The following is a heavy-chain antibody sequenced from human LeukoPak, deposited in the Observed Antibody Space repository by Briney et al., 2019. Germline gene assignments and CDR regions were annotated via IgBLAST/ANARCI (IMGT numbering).Heavy chain of an antibody. D-gene: IGHD4-23*01. CDR3: ARGATVVTAPFDY. CDR1: GFTFSSYS. CDR2: ISSSSSYI. Sequence: GGSLRLSCAASGFTFSSYSMNWVRQAPGKGLEWVSSISSSSSYIYYADSVKGRFTISRDNAKNSLYQQMNSLRAEDTAVYYCARGATVVTAPFDYWGQGTLVTVSS. V-gene: IGHV3-21*01. J-gene: IGHJ4*02.